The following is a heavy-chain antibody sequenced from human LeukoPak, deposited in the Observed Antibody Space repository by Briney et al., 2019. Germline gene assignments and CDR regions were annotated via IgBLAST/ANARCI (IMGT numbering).Heavy chain of an antibody. D-gene: IGHD1-26*01. J-gene: IGHJ4*02. CDR1: GGSFSGYY. Sequence: PSETLSLTCAVYGGSFSGYYWSWIRQPPGKGLEWIGEINHSGSTNYNPSLKGRVTISVDTSKNQFSLKLSSVTAADTAVYYCARGPRGATGTSRYFDYWGQGTLVTVSS. CDR2: INHSGST. V-gene: IGHV4-34*01. CDR3: ARGPRGATGTSRYFDY.